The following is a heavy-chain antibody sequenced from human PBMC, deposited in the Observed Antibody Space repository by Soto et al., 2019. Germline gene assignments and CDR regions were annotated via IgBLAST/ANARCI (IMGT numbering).Heavy chain of an antibody. CDR3: ARVYTYGYNYAGYYYYGMDV. V-gene: IGHV1-46*01. CDR1: GYTFTSYY. CDR2: INPSGGST. J-gene: IGHJ6*02. Sequence: ASVKVSCKASGYTFTSYYMHWVRQAPGQGLEWMGIINPSGGSTSYAQKFQGRVTMTRDTSTSTVYMELSSLRSEDTAVYYCARVYTYGYNYAGYYYYGMDVWGQGTTVTGSS. D-gene: IGHD5-12*01.